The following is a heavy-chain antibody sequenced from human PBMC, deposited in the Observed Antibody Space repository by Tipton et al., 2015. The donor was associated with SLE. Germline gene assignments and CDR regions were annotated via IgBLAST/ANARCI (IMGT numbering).Heavy chain of an antibody. V-gene: IGHV4-39*07. J-gene: IGHJ5*02. CDR2: INHSGST. CDR3: AGEPGNWFDP. CDR1: GGSISSSNYY. Sequence: LRLSCTVSGGSISSSNYYWSWIRQPPGKGLEWIGEINHSGSTNYNPSLKSRVTISVDTSKNQFSLKLTSVTAADSAVYYCAGEPGNWFDPWGQGTPVTVSS.